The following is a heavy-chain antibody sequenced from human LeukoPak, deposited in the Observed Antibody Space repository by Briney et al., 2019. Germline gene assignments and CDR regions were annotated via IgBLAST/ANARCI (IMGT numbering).Heavy chain of an antibody. CDR3: ARDRGAVAATWFDY. D-gene: IGHD6-19*01. CDR1: GFTFSGYY. V-gene: IGHV3-11*05. CDR2: IGSSSTYT. J-gene: IGHJ4*02. Sequence: GGSLRLSCAASGFTFSGYYMSWGRQAPGKGLEWVSCIGSSSTYTNYADSVKGRFTISRDNAKNSLYLQMDGLRAEDTAVYYCARDRGAVAATWFDYWGQGTLVTVSS.